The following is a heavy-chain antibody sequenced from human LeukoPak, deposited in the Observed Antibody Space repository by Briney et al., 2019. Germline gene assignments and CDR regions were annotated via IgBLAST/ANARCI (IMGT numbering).Heavy chain of an antibody. J-gene: IGHJ4*02. CDR3: AKAWSPTSWPYCSGGSCADY. CDR1: GFTFSSYA. D-gene: IGHD2-15*01. CDR2: ISGSGGST. V-gene: IGHV3-23*01. Sequence: PGGSLRLSCAASGFTFSSYAMSGVRQAPGKGLEWVSAISGSGGSTYYADSVKGRFTISRDNSKNTLSLQMHSLRAEHTAVYYCAKAWSPTSWPYCSGGSCADYWGPGTLVTASS.